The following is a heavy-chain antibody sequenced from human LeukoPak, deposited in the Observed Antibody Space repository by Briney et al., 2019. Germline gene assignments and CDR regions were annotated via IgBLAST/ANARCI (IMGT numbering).Heavy chain of an antibody. CDR1: GYRLADAY. CDR3: ATYYGGDTAFDY. J-gene: IGHJ4*02. D-gene: IGHD3-22*01. CDR2: LDPGHGEK. V-gene: IGHV1-24*01. Sequence: GASVKLSCRVSGYRLADAYIHWVRHAPGPGLEWMGGLDPGHGEKLYAQKSQGRVSMTEDTSTDTAFMELSSLRSEDTAIYYCATYYGGDTAFDYWGQGTLVTVSS.